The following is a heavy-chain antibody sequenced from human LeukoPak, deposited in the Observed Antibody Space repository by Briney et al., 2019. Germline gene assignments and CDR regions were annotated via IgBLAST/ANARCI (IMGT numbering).Heavy chain of an antibody. CDR1: GFTFSSYS. D-gene: IGHD6-19*01. Sequence: GGSLRLSCAASGFTFSSYSMNWVRQAPGKGLEWVSSISSSSSYIYYADSVKGRFTISRDNAKNSLYLQMNSLRAEDTAVYYCARDLTYSSGRNYFQHWGQGTLVTVSS. V-gene: IGHV3-21*01. CDR3: ARDLTYSSGRNYFQH. CDR2: ISSSSSYI. J-gene: IGHJ1*01.